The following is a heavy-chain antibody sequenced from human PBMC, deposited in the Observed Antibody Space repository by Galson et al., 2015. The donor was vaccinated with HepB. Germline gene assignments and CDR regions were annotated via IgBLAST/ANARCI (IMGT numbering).Heavy chain of an antibody. Sequence: SLRLSCAASGFTFSSYEMNWVRQAPGKGLEWISYISSGRLTIYYADSVRGRFTISRDNANNSLYLQMNRLRAEDSAVYFCARDYDRFDFWGRGTLVTVSS. V-gene: IGHV3-48*03. D-gene: IGHD3-16*01. J-gene: IGHJ4*02. CDR1: GFTFSSYE. CDR3: ARDYDRFDF. CDR2: ISSGRLTI.